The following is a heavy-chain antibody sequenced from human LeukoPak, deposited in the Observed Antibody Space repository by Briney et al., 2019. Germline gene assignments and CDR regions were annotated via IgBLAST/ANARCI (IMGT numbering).Heavy chain of an antibody. CDR3: ARLYGSGSYYNY. CDR1: GGPFSGYY. J-gene: IGHJ4*02. Sequence: PSETLSLTCAVYGGPFSGYYWSWIRQPPGKGLEWIGEINHSGSTNYNPSLKSRVTISVDTSKNQFSLKVSSVTAADTAVYYCARLYGSGSYYNYWGQGTLVTVSS. D-gene: IGHD3-10*01. V-gene: IGHV4-34*01. CDR2: INHSGST.